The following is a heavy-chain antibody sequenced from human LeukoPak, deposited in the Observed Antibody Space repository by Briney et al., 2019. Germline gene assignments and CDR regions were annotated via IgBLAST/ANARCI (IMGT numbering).Heavy chain of an antibody. V-gene: IGHV1-2*02. CDR3: ARDTGGRDAFDI. CDR1: GYTFTGYY. D-gene: IGHD3-10*01. J-gene: IGHJ3*02. Sequence: ASVKVSCKASGYTFTGYYMHWVRQAPGQGLEWMGWINPDSGGTNYAQKFQGRVTMTRDTSISTAYMELSRLRSDDTAVYYCARDTGGRDAFDIWGQGTMVTVSS. CDR2: INPDSGGT.